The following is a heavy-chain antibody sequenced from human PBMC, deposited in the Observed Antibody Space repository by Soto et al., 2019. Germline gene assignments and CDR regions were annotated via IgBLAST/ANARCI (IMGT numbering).Heavy chain of an antibody. CDR3: ARDSLSPQVFDY. V-gene: IGHV3-21*01. CDR2: ISSSSSYI. Sequence: PGGSLRLSCAASGFTFSSYSMNWVRQAPGKGLEWVSSISSSSSYIYYADSVKGRFTISRDNAKNSLYPQMNSLRAEDTAVYYCARDSLSPQVFDYWGQGTLVTVS. J-gene: IGHJ4*02. CDR1: GFTFSSYS.